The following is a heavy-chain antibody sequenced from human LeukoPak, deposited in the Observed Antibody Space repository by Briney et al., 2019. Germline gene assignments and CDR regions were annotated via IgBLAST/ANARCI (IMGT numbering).Heavy chain of an antibody. CDR2: IYYSGST. V-gene: IGHV4-59*12. J-gene: IGHJ6*03. D-gene: IGHD5-18*01. CDR3: ARDLGGYSDGSYYYFMDV. CDR1: GGSISSYY. Sequence: SETLSLTCTVSGGSISSYYWSWIRQPPGKGLEWIGYIYYSGSTTYNPSLKSRVSMSLDTSKNQFSLKLSSVTAADTAVYYCARDLGGYSDGSYYYFMDVWGKGTTVTVSS.